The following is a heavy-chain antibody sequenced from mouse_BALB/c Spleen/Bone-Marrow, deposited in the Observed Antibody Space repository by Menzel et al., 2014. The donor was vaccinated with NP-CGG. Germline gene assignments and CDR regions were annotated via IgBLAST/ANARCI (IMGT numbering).Heavy chain of an antibody. CDR1: GYAFSSYW. CDR2: IYPGDGDT. V-gene: IGHV1-80*01. D-gene: IGHD1-1*01. CDR3: AREDGSSPFAY. J-gene: IGHJ3*01. Sequence: QVQLQQSGAELVRPGSSVKISCKASGYAFSSYWMSWVKQRPGQGLEWIGQIYPGDGDTNYNGKFKGKATLTADKSSSTAYMQLSSLTSEDSAVYFCAREDGSSPFAYWGQGTLVTVSA.